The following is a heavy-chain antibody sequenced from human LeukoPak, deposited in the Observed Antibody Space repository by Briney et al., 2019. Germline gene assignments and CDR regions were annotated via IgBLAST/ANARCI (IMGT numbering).Heavy chain of an antibody. J-gene: IGHJ6*03. Sequence: PSETLSLTCVVSGYSITTAHYWGWTRQPPGKGLEWIGSIYHSGSTHYNPSLKSRVTMSIDTSKSQFSLDLNSVIAADTAVYYCTRSVRYYSHYFMDVWGKGITVTASS. D-gene: IGHD3-10*02. CDR2: IYHSGST. CDR1: GYSITTAHY. V-gene: IGHV4-38-2*01. CDR3: TRSVRYYSHYFMDV.